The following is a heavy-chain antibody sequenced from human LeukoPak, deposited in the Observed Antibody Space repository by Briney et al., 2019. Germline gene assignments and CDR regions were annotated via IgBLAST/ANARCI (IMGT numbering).Heavy chain of an antibody. Sequence: SGGSLRLSCTTSGFGSKNYAMSWVRLAPGKGLEWVSIISATGVNTYYADSVKGRFTISRDNSKNTLYLQMNSLRAEDTAVYYGARQPAGYSYGAGAFEIWGQGTMVTVSS. CDR2: ISATGVNT. J-gene: IGHJ3*02. V-gene: IGHV3-23*01. D-gene: IGHD5-18*01. CDR3: ARQPAGYSYGAGAFEI. CDR1: GFGSKNYA.